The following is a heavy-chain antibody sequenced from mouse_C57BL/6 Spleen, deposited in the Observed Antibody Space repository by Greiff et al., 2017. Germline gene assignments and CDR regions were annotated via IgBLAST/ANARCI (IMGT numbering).Heavy chain of an antibody. Sequence: EVQLVESGPVLVKPGASVKMSCKASGYTFTDYYMNWVKQSHGKSLEWIGVINPYNGGTSYNQKFKGKATLTVDKSSSTAYMELNSLTSEDSAVYYCARGEYDYDEGWYFDVWGTGTTVTVSS. D-gene: IGHD2-4*01. CDR3: ARGEYDYDEGWYFDV. CDR1: GYTFTDYY. V-gene: IGHV1-19*01. J-gene: IGHJ1*03. CDR2: INPYNGGT.